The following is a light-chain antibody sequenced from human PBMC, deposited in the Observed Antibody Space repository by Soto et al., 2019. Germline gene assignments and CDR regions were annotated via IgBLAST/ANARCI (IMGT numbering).Light chain of an antibody. CDR2: AAS. Sequence: IQVTQYPSSLSASVVDRFTITFLASQGIKNYLALYQQKPGEIPKLLIYAASTLESGIPPRFSGSGSGTDFTLTINNLQPEDVATYYCQRYYNAPFTFGGGTKVDIK. CDR3: QRYYNAPFT. J-gene: IGKJ4*01. CDR1: QGIKNY. V-gene: IGKV1-27*01.